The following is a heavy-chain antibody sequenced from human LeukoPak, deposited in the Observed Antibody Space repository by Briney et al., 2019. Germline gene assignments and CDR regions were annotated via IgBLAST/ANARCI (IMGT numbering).Heavy chain of an antibody. CDR3: ASHRRFGEGDWFDP. J-gene: IGHJ5*02. CDR2: IIPIFGTA. Sequence: SVKVSCKASGGTFSSYAISWVRQAPGQGLEWMGGIIPIFGTANYAQKFQGRVPITTDESTSTAYMELSSLRSEDTAVYYCASHRRFGEGDWFDPWGQGTLVTVSS. CDR1: GGTFSSYA. V-gene: IGHV1-69*05. D-gene: IGHD3-10*01.